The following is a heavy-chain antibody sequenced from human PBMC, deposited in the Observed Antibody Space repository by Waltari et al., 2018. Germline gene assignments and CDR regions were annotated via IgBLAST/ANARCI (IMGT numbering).Heavy chain of an antibody. CDR3: AREGSGYSYGSHFDY. CDR1: GGSISSYY. V-gene: IGHV4-4*07. J-gene: IGHJ4*02. Sequence: QVQLQESGPGLVKPSETLSLTCTVSGGSISSYYWSWIRQPAGKGLEWIGRINTSGSTNYNPSLKSRVTMSVDTSKNQFSLKLSSVTAADTAVYYCAREGSGYSYGSHFDYWGQGTLVTVSS. D-gene: IGHD5-18*01. CDR2: INTSGST.